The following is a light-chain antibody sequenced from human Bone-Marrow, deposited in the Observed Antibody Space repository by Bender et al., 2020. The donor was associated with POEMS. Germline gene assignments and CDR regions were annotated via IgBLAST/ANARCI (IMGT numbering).Light chain of an antibody. CDR3: CSYTTFSTRV. CDR2: DVT. J-gene: IGLJ3*02. CDR1: SDDIGSYDY. Sequence: QSALTQPASVSGSPGQSITISCAGNSDDIGSYDYVSWYQQHPGTAPKLIIFDVTNRPSGVSHRFSGSKSGNTASLTISGVQAEDEALYLCCSYTTFSTRVFGGGTKLTV. V-gene: IGLV2-14*03.